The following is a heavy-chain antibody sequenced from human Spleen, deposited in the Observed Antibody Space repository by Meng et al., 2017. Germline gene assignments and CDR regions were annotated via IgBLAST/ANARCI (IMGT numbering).Heavy chain of an antibody. D-gene: IGHD3-16*01. Sequence: GESLKISCEATGFSFSSYSMNWIRQAPGKGLEWVSSISSNSGYIYYADSLRGRFTISRDNSKNTVFLQINNLRVEDTAVYYCARSPIDKYDLSALPLDYWGQGTLVTVSS. V-gene: IGHV3-21*06. CDR3: ARSPIDKYDLSALPLDY. CDR2: ISSNSGYI. J-gene: IGHJ4*02. CDR1: GFSFSSYS.